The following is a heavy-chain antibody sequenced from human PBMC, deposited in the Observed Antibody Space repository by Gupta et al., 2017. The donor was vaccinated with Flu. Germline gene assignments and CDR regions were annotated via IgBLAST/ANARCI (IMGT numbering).Heavy chain of an antibody. CDR2: SSWNGETI. V-gene: IGHV3-9*01. Sequence: EVRLEESGGGLLQPGRSLRLSCAASGFTFDDYAMHWVRQAPGEGLEWVSGSSWNGETIGYAESLQGRFHSSRDNAKNFVYLEINSLSTEDTALYYCTRDKKRYFDASSTNFDSWGPGTMVTVSS. CDR1: GFTFDDYA. J-gene: IGHJ4*02. D-gene: IGHD3-22*01. CDR3: TRDKKRYFDASSTNFDS.